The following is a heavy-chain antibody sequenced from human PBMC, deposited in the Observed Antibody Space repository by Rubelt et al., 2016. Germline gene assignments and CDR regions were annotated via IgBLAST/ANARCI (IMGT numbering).Heavy chain of an antibody. Sequence: QVQLVQSGAEVKKPGASVKVSCKASGYTFTSYAMHWVRQAPGQRLEWMGWINAGNGNTNYAQKLQGRVTMTTEPSPGTASMELRGLRPDDTAVYYCARVGALAARKIYYFDYWGQGTLVTVSS. J-gene: IGHJ4*02. CDR2: INAGNGNT. V-gene: IGHV1-3*01. D-gene: IGHD6-6*01. CDR3: ARVGALAARKIYYFDY. CDR1: GYTFTSYA.